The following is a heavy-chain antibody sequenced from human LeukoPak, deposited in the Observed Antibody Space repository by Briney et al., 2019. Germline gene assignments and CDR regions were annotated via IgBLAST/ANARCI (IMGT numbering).Heavy chain of an antibody. J-gene: IGHJ4*02. CDR3: AKIQGLSGSYWGDY. D-gene: IGHD1-26*01. CDR2: IRYDGSNK. V-gene: IGHV3-30*02. CDR1: GFTFSSYG. Sequence: GGSLRLSCAASGFTFSSYGVHWVRQAPGKGLEWVAFIRYDGSNKYYADSVKGRFTISRDNSKNTLYLQMNSLRAEDTAVYYCAKIQGLSGSYWGDYWGQGTLVTVSS.